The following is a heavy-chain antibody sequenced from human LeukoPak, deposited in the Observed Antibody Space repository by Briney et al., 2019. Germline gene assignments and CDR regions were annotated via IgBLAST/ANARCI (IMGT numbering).Heavy chain of an antibody. Sequence: SETLSLTCTVSGGSISSSSYYWGWIRQPPGKGLEWIGSIYYSGSTYYNPSLKSRVTISVDTSKNQFSLKLSSVTAADTAVYYCARDGKREYYYDSSGCGTVPDNWFDPWGQGTLVTVSS. CDR1: GGSISSSSYY. J-gene: IGHJ5*02. V-gene: IGHV4-39*07. CDR2: IYYSGST. CDR3: ARDGKREYYYDSSGCGTVPDNWFDP. D-gene: IGHD3-22*01.